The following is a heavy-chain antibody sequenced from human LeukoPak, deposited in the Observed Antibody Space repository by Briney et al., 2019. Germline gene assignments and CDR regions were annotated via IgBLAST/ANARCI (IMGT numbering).Heavy chain of an antibody. CDR3: ARGVEMGELNYYFDY. V-gene: IGHV4-39*07. Sequence: SETLSLTCTVSGGSISSSSYYWGWIRQPPGKGLEWIGRIYTSGSTNYNPSLKSRVTISVDTSKNQFSLKLSSVTAADTAVYYCARGVEMGELNYYFDYWGQGTLVTVSS. D-gene: IGHD5-24*01. J-gene: IGHJ4*02. CDR1: GGSISSSSYY. CDR2: IYTSGST.